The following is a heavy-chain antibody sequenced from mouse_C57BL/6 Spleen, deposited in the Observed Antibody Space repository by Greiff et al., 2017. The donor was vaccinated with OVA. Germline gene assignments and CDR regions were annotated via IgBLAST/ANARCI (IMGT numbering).Heavy chain of an antibody. D-gene: IGHD1-1*01. J-gene: IGHJ2*01. Sequence: VKLQQSGAELVKPGASVKLSCKASGYTFTSYWMHWVKQRPGRGLEWIGRIDPNSGGTKYNEKFKTKATLTVDKPSSTAYMQLSSLTSEDSADYDCERYATVVDHYFDYWGQGTTLTVSS. V-gene: IGHV1-72*01. CDR2: IDPNSGGT. CDR3: ERYATVVDHYFDY. CDR1: GYTFTSYW.